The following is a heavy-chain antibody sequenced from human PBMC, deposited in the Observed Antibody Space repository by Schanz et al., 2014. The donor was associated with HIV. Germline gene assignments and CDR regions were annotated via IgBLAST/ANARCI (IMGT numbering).Heavy chain of an antibody. CDR3: ARGLPADY. V-gene: IGHV3-30*03. Sequence: QDQLVESGGGVVQSGRSLRLSCAASGFTFSSYVMHWVRQAPGKGLEWVAVLSHDGSQKFYADSVKGRFTISRDNSKNTLYLQMNSLRAEDTAVYYCARGLPADYWGQGTLVTVSS. D-gene: IGHD5-18*01. J-gene: IGHJ4*02. CDR2: LSHDGSQK. CDR1: GFTFSSYV.